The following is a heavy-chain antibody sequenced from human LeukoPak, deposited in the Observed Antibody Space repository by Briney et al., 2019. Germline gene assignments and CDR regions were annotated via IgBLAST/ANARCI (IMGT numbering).Heavy chain of an antibody. CDR1: GVTLRCNC. CDR3: ATLTHTTYYYDSSGYYIDY. D-gene: IGHD3-22*01. V-gene: IGHV3-21*01. Sequence: GRSLRLLGEASGVTLRCNCLNWLRQATEKGLEWVSSISSSSSYIYYADSVKGRFTISRDNAKNSLYLQMNSLRAEDTAVYYCATLTHTTYYYDSSGYYIDYWGQGTLVTVSS. CDR2: ISSSSSYI. J-gene: IGHJ4*02.